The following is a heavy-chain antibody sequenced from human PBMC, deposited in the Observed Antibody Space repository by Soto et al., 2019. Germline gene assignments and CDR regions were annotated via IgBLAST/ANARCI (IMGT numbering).Heavy chain of an antibody. CDR1: GFTFSDHY. V-gene: IGHV3-72*01. CDR3: ARGYCSGGSCYRGDDAFDI. Sequence: GSLRLSCAASGFTFSDHYMDWVRQAPGKGLEWVGRTRNKANSYTTEYAASVKGRFTISRDDSKNSLYLQMNSLKTEDTAVYYCARGYCSGGSCYRGDDAFDIWGQGTMVTVSS. CDR2: TRNKANSYTT. J-gene: IGHJ3*02. D-gene: IGHD2-15*01.